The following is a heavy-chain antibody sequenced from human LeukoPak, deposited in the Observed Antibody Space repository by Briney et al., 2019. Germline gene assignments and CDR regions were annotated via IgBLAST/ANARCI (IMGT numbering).Heavy chain of an antibody. CDR2: INYRGTT. D-gene: IGHD4-17*01. Sequence: PSETLSLTCTVSGDSITSDYWIGIRQPPGKGPEGIGFINYRGTTGYNPSLTSRVAISRDMSKKQFALRLNSVSAADTAVYYCARYRDGDRDISLDIWGQGTLVTVSS. CDR1: GDSITSDY. J-gene: IGHJ4*02. CDR3: ARYRDGDRDISLDI. V-gene: IGHV4-59*08.